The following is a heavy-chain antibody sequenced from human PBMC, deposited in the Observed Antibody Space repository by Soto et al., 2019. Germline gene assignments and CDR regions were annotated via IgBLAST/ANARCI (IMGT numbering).Heavy chain of an antibody. Sequence: GGSLRLSCAASGFTFSTYAMSWVRQAPGKGLEWISAISGSGDTTYYANSVKGRFTISRDNSKNTLYLQMNSLRAEDTAVYYCAKGSYRPHDYWGQGTLVTVSS. CDR1: GFTFSTYA. D-gene: IGHD1-26*01. CDR2: ISGSGDTT. V-gene: IGHV3-23*01. CDR3: AKGSYRPHDY. J-gene: IGHJ4*02.